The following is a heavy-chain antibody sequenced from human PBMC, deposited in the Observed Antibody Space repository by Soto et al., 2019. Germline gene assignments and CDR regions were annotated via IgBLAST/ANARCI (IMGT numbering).Heavy chain of an antibody. V-gene: IGHV1-46*01. CDR1: GYDFTTYF. D-gene: IGHD3-10*01. J-gene: IGHJ6*02. CDR3: ARGSGSFVYGMDV. Sequence: QVELVQSGAEVKKPGASVKVSCKASGYDFTTYFIHWVRQAPGQGLEWLGRVNPRSGSTSYAQKFQGRVTMTSDTSTNTVFMEVSSLRSEDTAVFYCARGSGSFVYGMDVWGQGTKVTVSS. CDR2: VNPRSGST.